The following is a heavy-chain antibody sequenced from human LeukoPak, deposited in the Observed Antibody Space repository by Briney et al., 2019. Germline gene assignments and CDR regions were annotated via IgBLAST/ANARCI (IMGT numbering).Heavy chain of an antibody. J-gene: IGHJ4*02. Sequence: PGGSLRLSCAASGFTFSRHSINWVRQAPGKGLEWVSSISSSSSYIYYADSVKGRFTISRDNAKNSLYLQMNSLRAEDTALYYCAKDLAYDSSGSFDYWGQGTLVTVSS. V-gene: IGHV3-21*04. CDR2: ISSSSSYI. CDR1: GFTFSRHS. D-gene: IGHD3-22*01. CDR3: AKDLAYDSSGSFDY.